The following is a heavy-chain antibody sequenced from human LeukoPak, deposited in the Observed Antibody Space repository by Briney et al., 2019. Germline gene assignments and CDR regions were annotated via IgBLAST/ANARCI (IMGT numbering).Heavy chain of an antibody. D-gene: IGHD3-16*01. CDR3: ARGAGAYAHPYDY. CDR1: GFTFSSYG. CDR2: IRYDGSNK. V-gene: IGHV3-30*02. J-gene: IGHJ4*02. Sequence: GGSLRLSCAASGFTFSSYGMHWVRQAPGKGLEWVAFIRYDGSNKYYADSEKGRFTISRDNSKNTLYLQMNSLRAEDTAVYYCARGAGAYAHPYDYWGQGTLVTVSS.